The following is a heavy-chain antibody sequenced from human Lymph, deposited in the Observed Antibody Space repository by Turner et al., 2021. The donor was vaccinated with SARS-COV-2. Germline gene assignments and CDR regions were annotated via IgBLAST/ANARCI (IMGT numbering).Heavy chain of an antibody. V-gene: IGHV4-39*01. CDR1: GGSISSSSYY. Sequence: QLQLQESGPGLVKPSETLSLTCTVSGGSISSSSYYWGWIRQTPGKGLEWIGSIYYSGSTYYNPSLKSRVTISVDTSKNQFSLKLSSVTAADTAVYYCARAPFIIVLMMYASGYFDNWGQGTLVTVSS. J-gene: IGHJ4*02. CDR2: IYYSGST. D-gene: IGHD2-8*01. CDR3: ARAPFIIVLMMYASGYFDN.